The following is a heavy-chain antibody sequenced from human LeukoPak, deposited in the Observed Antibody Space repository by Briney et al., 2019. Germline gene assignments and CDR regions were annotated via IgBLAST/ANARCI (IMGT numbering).Heavy chain of an antibody. CDR1: GFTFSSYW. V-gene: IGHV3-74*01. Sequence: PGGSLRLSCAASGFTFSSYWMHWVRQAPGKGLAWVSRINSDGSSTSYADSVKGRFTISRDNAKNTLYLQMNSLRAEDTAVYYCARGLVATTPFDYWGQGTLVTVSS. CDR2: INSDGSST. D-gene: IGHD5-12*01. J-gene: IGHJ4*02. CDR3: ARGLVATTPFDY.